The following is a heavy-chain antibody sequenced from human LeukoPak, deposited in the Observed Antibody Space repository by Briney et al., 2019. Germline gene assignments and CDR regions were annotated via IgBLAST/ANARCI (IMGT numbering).Heavy chain of an antibody. V-gene: IGHV3-30-3*01. CDR1: GFTFSSYA. CDR2: ISYDGSNK. CDR3: ARDPVGYYDFWSGYLDY. D-gene: IGHD3-3*01. Sequence: GRSLRLSCAASGFTFSSYAMHWVRQAPGKGLEWVAVISYDGSNKYYADSVKGRFTISRDNSKNTLYLQMNSLRAEDTAVYYCARDPVGYYDFWSGYLDYWGQGTLDTVSS. J-gene: IGHJ4*02.